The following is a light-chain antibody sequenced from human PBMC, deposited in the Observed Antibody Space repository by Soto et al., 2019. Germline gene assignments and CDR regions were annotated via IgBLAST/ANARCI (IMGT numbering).Light chain of an antibody. CDR1: SSDVGGYNY. J-gene: IGLJ2*01. CDR2: EVT. CDR3: SSYTSNSTHVV. Sequence: QSALTQPASVSGSLGQSITISCTGTSSDVGGYNYVSWYQQHPGKAPKLMIYEVTNRPSGVSNRFSGSKSGNTASLTISGLQAEDEADYYCSSYTSNSTHVVFGGETKVTVL. V-gene: IGLV2-14*01.